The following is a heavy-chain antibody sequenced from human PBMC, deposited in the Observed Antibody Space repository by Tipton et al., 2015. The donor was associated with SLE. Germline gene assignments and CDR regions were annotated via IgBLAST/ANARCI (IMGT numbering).Heavy chain of an antibody. Sequence: TLSLTCTVSGGSITSYYWSWIRQPPGKGLEWIGYIYTSGSTNYNPSLKSRVTISVDKSKNQFSLKLRSVTAADTAVYYCARADIAVAGTFDYWGQGTLVTVSS. V-gene: IGHV4-4*09. CDR2: IYTSGST. J-gene: IGHJ4*02. CDR3: ARADIAVAGTFDY. D-gene: IGHD6-19*01. CDR1: GGSITSYY.